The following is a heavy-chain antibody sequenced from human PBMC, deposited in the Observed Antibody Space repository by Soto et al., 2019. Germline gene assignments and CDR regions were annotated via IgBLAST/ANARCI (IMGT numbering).Heavy chain of an antibody. CDR2: VYWIGIX. J-gene: IGHJ4*02. Sequence: SETLSLTCTVSGGSISSVGYYWSWIRQHPGKCLEWIGYVYWIGIXXYNPSLKXXVSISVDTSKXRLSLXRSSVTAADTAVYYCARVPDYWGQGTLVTVSS. CDR1: GGSISSVGYY. CDR3: ARVPDY. V-gene: IGHV4-31*02. D-gene: IGHD2-2*01.